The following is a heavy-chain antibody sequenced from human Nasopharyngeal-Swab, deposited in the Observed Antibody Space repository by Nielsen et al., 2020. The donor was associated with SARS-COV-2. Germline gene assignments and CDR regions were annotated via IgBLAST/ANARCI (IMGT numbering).Heavy chain of an antibody. CDR2: IYYSGST. D-gene: IGHD4-11*01. CDR1: GGSISSSSYY. J-gene: IGHJ5*02. CDR3: ARNDYTGSSWFDP. V-gene: IGHV4-39*01. Sequence: SETLSLTCTVSGGSISSSSYYWGWIRQPPGKGLEWFGSIYYSGSTYYNPSLKSRVTISVDTSKNQFSLKLSSVTAADTAVYYCARNDYTGSSWFDPWGQGTLVTVSS.